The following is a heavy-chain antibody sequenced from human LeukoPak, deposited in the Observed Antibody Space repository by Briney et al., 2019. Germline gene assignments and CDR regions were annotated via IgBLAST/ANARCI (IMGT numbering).Heavy chain of an antibody. CDR2: IYHSGST. J-gene: IGHJ6*03. Sequence: SETLSLTCAVSGGSISSSNWWSWVRQPPGKGLEWIGEIYHSGSTNYNPSLKSRVTISVDKSKNQFSLKLSSVTAADTAVYYCARGLGYCSGGSCYYRRYYYYYMDVWGKGTTVTISS. CDR1: GGSISSSNW. D-gene: IGHD2-15*01. V-gene: IGHV4-4*02. CDR3: ARGLGYCSGGSCYYRRYYYYYMDV.